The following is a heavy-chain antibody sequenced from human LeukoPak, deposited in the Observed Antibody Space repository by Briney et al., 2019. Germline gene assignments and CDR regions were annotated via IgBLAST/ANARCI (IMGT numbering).Heavy chain of an antibody. V-gene: IGHV3-23*01. CDR3: AKLETSATFS. CDR1: GFTFITYA. D-gene: IGHD1-1*01. Sequence: GGSLRLSCAASGFTFITYAMTWVRQAPGKGLEWVSSVGAGAGNTYYADSVKGRFTISRDNSKSTLYLQMNNLRAEDTAIYYCAKLETSATFSWGQGTLVTVSS. CDR2: VGAGAGNT. J-gene: IGHJ5*02.